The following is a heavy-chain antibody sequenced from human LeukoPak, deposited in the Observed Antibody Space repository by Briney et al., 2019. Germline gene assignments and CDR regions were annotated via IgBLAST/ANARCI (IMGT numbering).Heavy chain of an antibody. D-gene: IGHD2-21*02. Sequence: ASVKVSCKASGYTFTGYYMHWVRQAPGQGLEWMGWINPNSGGTNYAQKFQGRVTMTRDTSISTAYMELSRLRSDDTAVYYWAREGHYCGGDCYLNWFDPWGQGTLVTVSS. CDR2: INPNSGGT. V-gene: IGHV1-2*02. CDR3: AREGHYCGGDCYLNWFDP. CDR1: GYTFTGYY. J-gene: IGHJ5*02.